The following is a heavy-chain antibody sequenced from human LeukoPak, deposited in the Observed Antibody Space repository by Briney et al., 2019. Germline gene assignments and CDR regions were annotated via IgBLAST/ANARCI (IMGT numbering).Heavy chain of an antibody. D-gene: IGHD6-13*01. V-gene: IGHV1-3*01. J-gene: IGHJ4*02. CDR2: INAGNGDT. Sequence: ASVKVSCKASGYTFTSYAMHWVRQAPGQRLEWMGWINAGNGDTKYSQKFQGRVTITRDTSASTAYMELSSLRSEGTAVYYCARRQYSSSWYEYYFDYWGQGTLVTVSS. CDR1: GYTFTSYA. CDR3: ARRQYSSSWYEYYFDY.